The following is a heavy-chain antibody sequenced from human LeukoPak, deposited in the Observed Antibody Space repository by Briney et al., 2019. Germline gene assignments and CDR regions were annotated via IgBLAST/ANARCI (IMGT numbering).Heavy chain of an antibody. CDR2: IYYSGST. J-gene: IGHJ4*02. CDR3: ARAVAGHVVM. CDR1: GGSISSSSYY. D-gene: IGHD6-19*01. V-gene: IGHV4-39*01. Sequence: SETLSLTCTVSGGSISSSSYYWGWIRQPPGKGLEWIGSIYYSGSTYYNPSLKSRVTISVDTSKNQFSLKLSSVTAADTAVYYCARAVAGHVVMWGQGTPVTVSS.